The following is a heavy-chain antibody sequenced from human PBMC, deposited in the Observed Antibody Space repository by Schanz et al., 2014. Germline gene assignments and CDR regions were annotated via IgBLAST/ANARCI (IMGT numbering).Heavy chain of an antibody. V-gene: IGHV1-2*06. CDR2: INPNSGGT. CDR1: GYTFTGYY. Sequence: QVQLVQSGAEVKKPGASVKVSCKASGYTFTGYYMHWVRQAPGQGLEWMGRINPNSGGTNYAQKFQGRVPMTRDTSISAAYMELSGLTSDDAATYFCARARYTGYDCSGYWGQGTLLIVSS. D-gene: IGHD5-12*01. J-gene: IGHJ4*02. CDR3: ARARYTGYDCSGY.